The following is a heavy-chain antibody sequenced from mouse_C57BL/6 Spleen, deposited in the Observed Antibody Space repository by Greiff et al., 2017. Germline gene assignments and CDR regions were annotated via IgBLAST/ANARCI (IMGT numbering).Heavy chain of an antibody. CDR3: IYGSSYFDY. CDR2: IDPENGDT. Sequence: EVQLVESGAELVRPGASVTLSCTASGFKFKDDYMYWVKQRPEQGLEWIGWIDPENGDTEYASKFRGKATITADTSSNTAYLQLSSRTSEDTAVYYCIYGSSYFDYWGQGTTLTVSS. V-gene: IGHV14-4*01. D-gene: IGHD1-1*01. J-gene: IGHJ2*01. CDR1: GFKFKDDY.